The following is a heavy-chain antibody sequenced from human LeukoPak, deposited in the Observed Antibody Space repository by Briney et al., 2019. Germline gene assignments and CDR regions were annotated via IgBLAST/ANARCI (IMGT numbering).Heavy chain of an antibody. CDR2: IYYSGST. V-gene: IGHV4-59*08. D-gene: IGHD2-2*01. Sequence: PSETLSLTCTVSGGSISSYYWSWIRQPPGQGLEWIGYIYYSGSTNYNPSLKSRVTISVDTSKNQFSLKLSSVTAADTAVYYCARHQLDYCSSTSCYAGKVAWFYPWGQGTLVTVSS. CDR1: GGSISSYY. J-gene: IGHJ5*02. CDR3: ARHQLDYCSSTSCYAGKVAWFYP.